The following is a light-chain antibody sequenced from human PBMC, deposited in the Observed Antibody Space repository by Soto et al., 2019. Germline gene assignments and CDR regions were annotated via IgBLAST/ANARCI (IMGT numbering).Light chain of an antibody. CDR3: QQYGSSPPYT. J-gene: IGKJ2*01. CDR1: QSVSSSY. CDR2: GAS. V-gene: IGKV3-20*01. Sequence: EIVLTQSPGTLSLSPGERATLSCRASQSVSSSYLAWYQQKPGQAPRLLIYGASSRATGIPDRFSVSGSGTDFTLTISRLEPEDFAVYYFQQYGSSPPYTFGQGTKLEIK.